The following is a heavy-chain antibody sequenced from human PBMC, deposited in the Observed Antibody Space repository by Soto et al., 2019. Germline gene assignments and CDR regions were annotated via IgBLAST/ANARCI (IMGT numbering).Heavy chain of an antibody. CDR3: AKDMEARGGYDYGFDY. CDR2: ISYDGSNK. Sequence: GGSLRLSCAASGFTFGSYGLHWVRQAPGKGLEWVAVISYDGSNKYYADSVEGRFTNSRDNSKNTLYLQMNSLRAEDTAVYYCAKDMEARGGYDYGFDYWGQGTLVTVSS. CDR1: GFTFGSYG. D-gene: IGHD5-12*01. J-gene: IGHJ4*02. V-gene: IGHV3-30*18.